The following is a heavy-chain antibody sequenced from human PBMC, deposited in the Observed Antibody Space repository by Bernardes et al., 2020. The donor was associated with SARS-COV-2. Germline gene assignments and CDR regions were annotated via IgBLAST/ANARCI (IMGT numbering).Heavy chain of an antibody. V-gene: IGHV3-7*01. CDR3: VRVSPIVGAYYDAFDI. Sequence: GGSLRLSCAASGFSFSNSWMSWVRQAPGKGPEWVANIKEDDSEKYYVESVKGRFTISRDNAKNSLYLQMNSLRVEDTAVYYCVRVSPIVGAYYDAFDIGGQGTVVTVSS. J-gene: IGHJ3*02. CDR2: IKEDDSEK. CDR1: GFSFSNSW. D-gene: IGHD1-26*01.